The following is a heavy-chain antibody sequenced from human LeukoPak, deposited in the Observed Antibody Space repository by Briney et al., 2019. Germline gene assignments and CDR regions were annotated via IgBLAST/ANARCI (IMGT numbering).Heavy chain of an antibody. CDR3: AREFSDNRGIAAAGDY. CDR1: GYSINSGYY. D-gene: IGHD6-13*01. J-gene: IGHJ4*02. CDR2: IHHSATT. Sequence: SETLSLTCTVSGYSINSGYYWGWIRQPPGKGLEWIGSIHHSATTYQNPSLKSRLTLSVDTSKNQFSLKLSSVTAADTAVYYCAREFSDNRGIAAAGDYWGQGTLVTVSS. V-gene: IGHV4-38-2*02.